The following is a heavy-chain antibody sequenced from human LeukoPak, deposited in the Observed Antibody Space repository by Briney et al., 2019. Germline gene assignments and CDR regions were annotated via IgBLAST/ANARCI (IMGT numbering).Heavy chain of an antibody. CDR1: GDSISPYY. CDR3: ARDNPHGYTRGHYYYFMDV. J-gene: IGHJ6*03. D-gene: IGHD5-18*01. CDR2: IQSGGTT. V-gene: IGHV4-4*07. Sequence: PSETLSLTCTVSGDSISPYYWTWIRQSAGKGLEFIGRIQSGGTTNYNPSLASRVSLSVDTSNNQVSLRLRSVTAADTAVYYCARDNPHGYTRGHYYYFMDVWGKGTTVTVS.